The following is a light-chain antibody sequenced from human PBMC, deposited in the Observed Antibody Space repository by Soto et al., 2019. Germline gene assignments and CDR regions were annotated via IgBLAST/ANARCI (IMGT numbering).Light chain of an antibody. CDR2: RAS. CDR1: QNIYSN. CDR3: LQYHNLWA. V-gene: IGKV3-15*01. J-gene: IGKJ1*01. Sequence: ILITQSPATLSVSPGERATLSCRASQNIYSNVAWYQQRPGQAPRLLIYRASTRAPGIPARFSGSGSGTEFTLTISGLQSEDFTVYSCLQYHNLWAFGQGTKVDIK.